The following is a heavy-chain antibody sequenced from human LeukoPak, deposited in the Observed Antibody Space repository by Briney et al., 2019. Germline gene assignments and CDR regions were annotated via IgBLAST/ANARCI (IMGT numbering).Heavy chain of an antibody. Sequence: ASVKVSCKASGYTFTGYYMHWVRQAPGQGLEWMGWINPNSGGTNYAQKFQGRVTMTRDTSTSTVNMELSSLRSEDTAVYYCARGDYSNYFDLDPNFDYWGQGTLVTVSS. CDR1: GYTFTGYY. CDR3: ARGDYSNYFDLDPNFDY. J-gene: IGHJ4*02. V-gene: IGHV1-2*02. D-gene: IGHD4-11*01. CDR2: INPNSGGT.